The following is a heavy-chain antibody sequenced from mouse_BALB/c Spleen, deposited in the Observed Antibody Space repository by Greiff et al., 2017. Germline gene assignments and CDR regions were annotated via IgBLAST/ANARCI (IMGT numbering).Heavy chain of an antibody. CDR2: INSNGGST. CDR1: GFTFSSYG. D-gene: IGHD1-1*01. V-gene: IGHV5-6-3*01. J-gene: IGHJ3*01. Sequence: EVKLMESGGGLVQPGGSLKLSCAASGFTFSSYGMSWVRQTPDKRLELVATINSNGGSTYYPDSVKGRFTISRDNAKNTLYLQMSSLKSEDTAMYYCARAYYYGSSPFAHWGQGTLVTVSA. CDR3: ARAYYYGSSPFAH.